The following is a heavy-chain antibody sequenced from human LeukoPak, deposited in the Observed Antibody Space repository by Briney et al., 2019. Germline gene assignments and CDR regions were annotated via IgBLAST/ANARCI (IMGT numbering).Heavy chain of an antibody. J-gene: IGHJ3*02. CDR2: IYTSGST. CDR3: ARYRVGRSGSYLRYDAFDI. Sequence: PSETLSLTCTVSGGSISSYYWSWIRQPAGKGLEWIGRIYTSGSTNYNPSLKSRVTMSVDTSKNQFSLKLSSVTAADTAVYYCARYRVGRSGSYLRYDAFDIWGQGTMVTVSS. D-gene: IGHD1-26*01. CDR1: GGSISSYY. V-gene: IGHV4-4*07.